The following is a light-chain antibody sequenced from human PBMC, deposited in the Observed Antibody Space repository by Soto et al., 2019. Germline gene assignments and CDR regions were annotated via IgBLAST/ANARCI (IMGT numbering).Light chain of an antibody. CDR1: QSLVYSDGNTY. V-gene: IGKV2D-30*01. CDR2: KVS. Sequence: DVVMTQSPLSLPVTLGQPASISCRSSQSLVYSDGNTYLSWFQQRPGQSPRRLIYKVSNWDSGVXDXXSGSGSGTDFTLKISRVEADDVGVYFCMQGTPWPPTFGQGTRLEMK. CDR3: MQGTPWPPT. J-gene: IGKJ5*01.